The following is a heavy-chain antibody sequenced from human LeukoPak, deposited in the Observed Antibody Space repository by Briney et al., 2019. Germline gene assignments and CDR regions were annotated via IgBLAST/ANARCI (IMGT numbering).Heavy chain of an antibody. Sequence: ASVKVSCKASGYTFTNYAMHWVRQAPGQRLEWMGWINAGNGDTKYSQKFQDRVTFTRDTSAGTAYMELNSLTSEDTTMYYCARGGYASSWRFDYWGQGTLVTVSS. CDR2: INAGNGDT. CDR3: ARGGYASSWRFDY. V-gene: IGHV1-3*01. CDR1: GYTFTNYA. J-gene: IGHJ4*02. D-gene: IGHD6-13*01.